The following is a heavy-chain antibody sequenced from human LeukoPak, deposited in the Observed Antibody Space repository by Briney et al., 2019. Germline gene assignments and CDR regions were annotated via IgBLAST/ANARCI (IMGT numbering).Heavy chain of an antibody. CDR1: GGSFSGYY. D-gene: IGHD6-13*01. V-gene: IGHV4-34*01. Sequence: PSETLSLTCAVYGGSFSGYYWSWIRQPPGKGLEWIGEINHSGSTNYNPSLKSRVTISVDTSKNQFSLKLSSVTAADTAVYYCARAMTTLYSSSWYKTENWFDPWGQGTLVTVSS. CDR2: INHSGST. J-gene: IGHJ5*02. CDR3: ARAMTTLYSSSWYKTENWFDP.